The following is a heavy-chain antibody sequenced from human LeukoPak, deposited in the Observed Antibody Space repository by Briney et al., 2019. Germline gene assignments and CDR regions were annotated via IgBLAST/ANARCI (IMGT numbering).Heavy chain of an antibody. CDR1: GYTFTSCY. CDR2: INPSGGST. CDR3: AREGQWLVRNFDY. Sequence: ASLKVSCKASGYTFTSCYMHWVRQAPGQGLEWMGIINPSGGSTTYAQKFQDRVTMTRDTSTSTVYMELSSLRSEDTAVYYCAREGQWLVRNFDYRGQGTPVTVSS. D-gene: IGHD6-19*01. J-gene: IGHJ4*02. V-gene: IGHV1-46*01.